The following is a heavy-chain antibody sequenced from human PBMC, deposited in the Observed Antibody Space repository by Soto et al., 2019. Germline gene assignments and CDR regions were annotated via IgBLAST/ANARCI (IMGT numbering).Heavy chain of an antibody. D-gene: IGHD1-7*01. CDR3: ARDPYNWNYEGGDAFDI. CDR2: ISAYNGNT. V-gene: IGHV1-18*01. Sequence: ASVKVSCKASGYTFTSYGISWVRQAPGQGLEWMGWISAYNGNTNYAQKLQGRVTMTTDTSTSTAYMELRSLRSDDTAVYYCARDPYNWNYEGGDAFDIWGQGTMVTVSS. CDR1: GYTFTSYG. J-gene: IGHJ3*02.